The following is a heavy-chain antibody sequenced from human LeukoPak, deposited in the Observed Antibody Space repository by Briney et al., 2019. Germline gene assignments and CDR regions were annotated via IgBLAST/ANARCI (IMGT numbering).Heavy chain of an antibody. V-gene: IGHV3-30*04. CDR1: GFTFNTYA. D-gene: IGHD4-23*01. CDR3: ARDLWRDYGGTYFDY. J-gene: IGHJ4*02. CDR2: ISYDGTNK. Sequence: PGRSLRLSCAASGFTFNTYAIHWVRQAPGKGLEWVAVISYDGTNKYYADSVKGRFTISRDNSKNTLYLQMNSLRAEDTAVYYCARDLWRDYGGTYFDYWGQGTLVTVSS.